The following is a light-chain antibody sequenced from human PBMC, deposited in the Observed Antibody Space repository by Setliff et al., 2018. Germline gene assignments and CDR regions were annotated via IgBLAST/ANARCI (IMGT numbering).Light chain of an antibody. J-gene: IGLJ2*01. CDR1: SSDVGGYNY. CDR3: ATWDDSLSGLV. V-gene: IGLV2-14*01. CDR2: DVS. Sequence: QSVLAQPASVSGSPGQSITISCTGTSSDVGGYNYVSWYQQHPGKAPKLMIYDVSNRPSGVSNRFSGSKSGASASLAISELQSEDEADYYCATWDDSLSGLVFGGGTKVTVL.